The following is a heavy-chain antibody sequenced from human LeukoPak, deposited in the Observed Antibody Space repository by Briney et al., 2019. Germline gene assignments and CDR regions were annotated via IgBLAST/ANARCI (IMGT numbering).Heavy chain of an antibody. J-gene: IGHJ4*02. CDR2: ISSSSSYI. CDR3: ARLAAAGTFDY. D-gene: IGHD6-13*01. V-gene: IGHV3-21*01. Sequence: SGGSLRLSCAASGFTFSSYSMNWVRQAPGKGLEWVSSISSSSSYIYYADSVKGRFTISRDNAKNSLYLQMNSLRAEDTAVYYCARLAAAGTFDYWGQGTLVTVSS. CDR1: GFTFSSYS.